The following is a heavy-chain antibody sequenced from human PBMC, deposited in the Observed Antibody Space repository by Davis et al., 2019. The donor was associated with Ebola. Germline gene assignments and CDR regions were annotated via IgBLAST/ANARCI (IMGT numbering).Heavy chain of an antibody. CDR2: INGVNGHT. J-gene: IGHJ4*02. CDR1: GYTFISYA. D-gene: IGHD2-15*01. Sequence: ASVKVSCKASGYTFISYAMHWVRQAPGQRLEWMGWINGVNGHTKYSQKFEARVTITRDTSASTAYMEVSSLTSEDTAVYYCARAASPNVMVPGATDFDYWGQGTRVTVSS. V-gene: IGHV1-3*01. CDR3: ARAASPNVMVPGATDFDY.